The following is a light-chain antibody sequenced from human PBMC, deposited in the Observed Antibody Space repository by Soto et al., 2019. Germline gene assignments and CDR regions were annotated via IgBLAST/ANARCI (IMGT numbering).Light chain of an antibody. CDR2: AAS. Sequence: EIVMTQSPATLSVSPGEKATLSCRASQSVSSYLAWYQQKPGQAPRLLIFAASTRATGIPARFSGSGSATEFTLTISNLQSEDFAVYYCQQYNNWPVTFGQGTKV. CDR3: QQYNNWPVT. CDR1: QSVSSY. J-gene: IGKJ1*01. V-gene: IGKV3-15*01.